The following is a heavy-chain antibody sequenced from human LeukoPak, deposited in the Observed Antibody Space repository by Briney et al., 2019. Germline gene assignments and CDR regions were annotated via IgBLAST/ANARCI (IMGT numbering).Heavy chain of an antibody. CDR1: GYTFTGYY. CDR3: AGGGKEYSSSWYGSYYYYYGMDV. V-gene: IGHV1-2*04. J-gene: IGHJ6*02. D-gene: IGHD6-13*01. Sequence: ASVKVSCKASGYTFTGYYMHWVRQAPGQGLEWMGWINPNSGGTNYAQKFQGWVTMTRDTSISTAYMELSRLRSDDTAVYYCAGGGKEYSSSWYGSYYYYYGMDVWGQGTTVTVSS. CDR2: INPNSGGT.